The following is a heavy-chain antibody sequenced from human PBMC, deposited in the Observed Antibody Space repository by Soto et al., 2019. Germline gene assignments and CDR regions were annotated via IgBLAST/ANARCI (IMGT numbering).Heavy chain of an antibody. Sequence: QVPLVQSGAEVKKPGASVKVSCKASGYTFTSYAMHWVLQAPGQRLEWMGWINAGNGNTKYSQKFQGRVTITRDTSATTAYMELSSLRSEDTAVYYCAGDLYCSGGSCYSDWGQGTLVTVSS. V-gene: IGHV1-3*01. J-gene: IGHJ4*02. CDR1: GYTFTSYA. CDR2: INAGNGNT. D-gene: IGHD2-15*01. CDR3: AGDLYCSGGSCYSD.